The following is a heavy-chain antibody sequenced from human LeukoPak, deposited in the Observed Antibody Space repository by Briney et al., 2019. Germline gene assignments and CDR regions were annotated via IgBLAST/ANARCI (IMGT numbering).Heavy chain of an antibody. CDR1: PYTFTGYY. D-gene: IGHD2-8*01. CDR3: ARRSRNGLDAFDI. Sequence: ASVTVSCMASPYTFTGYYLHWGRQTPGQGPGWGGWIGPNNGDTDYAQEFQGRVSMTRVRSISTAYMELSRLTSDDTAVYYCARRSRNGLDAFDIWGQGTMVTVSS. CDR2: IGPNNGDT. V-gene: IGHV1-2*02. J-gene: IGHJ3*02.